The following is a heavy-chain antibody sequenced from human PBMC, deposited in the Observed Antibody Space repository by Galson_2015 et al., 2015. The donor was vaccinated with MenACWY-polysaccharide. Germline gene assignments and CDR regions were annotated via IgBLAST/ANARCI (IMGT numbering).Heavy chain of an antibody. CDR2: SGGRT. D-gene: IGHD3-22*01. CDR3: AKGPDSSGTQGVWYYYYFRDV. Sequence: SLRLSCAASGFTFSSYAMSWARQAPGKGLEWVSGSGGRTYYADSVKGRFTISRDNSKNTLYLQMNSLRAEDTAVYYCAKGPDSSGTQGVWYYYYFRDVWGKGTTVTVSS. CDR1: GFTFSSYA. V-gene: IGHV3-23*01. J-gene: IGHJ6*03.